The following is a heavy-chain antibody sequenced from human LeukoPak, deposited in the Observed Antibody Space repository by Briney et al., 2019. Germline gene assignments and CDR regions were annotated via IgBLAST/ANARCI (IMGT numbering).Heavy chain of an antibody. J-gene: IGHJ1*01. CDR2: IYYSGST. D-gene: IGHD3-22*01. V-gene: IGHV4-59*12. CDR3: ASSGSGYYYYFQH. CDR1: GGSISSYY. Sequence: PSETLSLTCTVSGGSISSYYWSWIRQPPGKGLEWIGYIYYSGSTNYNPSLKSRVTISVDTSKNQFSLKLSSVTAADTAVYHCASSGSGYYYYFQHWGQGTLVTVSS.